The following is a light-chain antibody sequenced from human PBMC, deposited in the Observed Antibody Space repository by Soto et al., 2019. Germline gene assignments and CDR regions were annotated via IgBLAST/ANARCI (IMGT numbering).Light chain of an antibody. V-gene: IGKV3-20*01. Sequence: PGERATLSGRASRTGGGSYLAWYHQKPGQAPRLLIHSASTRAPGIPDRFSASGAGTDFTLTISRLEPEDSAVYYCQQYSASPRTFGPGTKVDIK. CDR2: SAS. J-gene: IGKJ3*01. CDR1: RTGGGSY. CDR3: QQYSASPRT.